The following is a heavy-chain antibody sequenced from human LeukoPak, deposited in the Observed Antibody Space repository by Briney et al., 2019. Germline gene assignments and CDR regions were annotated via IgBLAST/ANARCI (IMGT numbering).Heavy chain of an antibody. D-gene: IGHD1-1*01. Sequence: SETLSLTCAVSGGSISSSSHFWGWIRQPPGKGLEWIASIFYSRTTYYNPSLKSRVTVSVDTSKNQFSLRLSSVTTADTAVYFCARNVPSPSHHFDICGQGTMVTVSS. CDR3: ARNVPSPSHHFDI. V-gene: IGHV4-39*01. CDR1: GGSISSSSHF. CDR2: IFYSRTT. J-gene: IGHJ3*02.